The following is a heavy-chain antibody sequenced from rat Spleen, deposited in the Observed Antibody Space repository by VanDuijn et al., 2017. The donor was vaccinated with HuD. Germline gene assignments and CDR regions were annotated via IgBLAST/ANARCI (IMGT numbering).Heavy chain of an antibody. V-gene: IGHV3-3*01. J-gene: IGHJ4*01. Sequence: EVQLQESGPGLVKPSQSLSLTCSVTGYSITSSYGWNWIRKFPGNKLEWMGYINNVGGTNYNPSLKSRISLTRDTSKNQFFLQLNSVTTEDTATYYCARCGWELGVMDAWGQGASVTVSS. CDR1: GYSITSSYG. CDR2: INNVGGT. D-gene: IGHD5-1*01. CDR3: ARCGWELGVMDA.